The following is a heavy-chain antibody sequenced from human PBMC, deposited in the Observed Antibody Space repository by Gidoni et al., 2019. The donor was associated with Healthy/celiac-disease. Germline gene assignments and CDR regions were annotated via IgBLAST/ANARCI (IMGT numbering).Heavy chain of an antibody. V-gene: IGHV3-33*01. CDR2: IWYDGSNK. CDR1: VFTFSSYG. J-gene: IGHJ4*02. D-gene: IGHD1-26*01. Sequence: QVQLVESGGGVVQPGRSLRLSCAASVFTFSSYGMHWVRQAPGKGLEWVAVIWYDGSNKYYADSVKGRFTISRDNSKNTLYLQMNSLRAEDTAVYYCARDLSGSSYFDYWGQGTLVTVSS. CDR3: ARDLSGSSYFDY.